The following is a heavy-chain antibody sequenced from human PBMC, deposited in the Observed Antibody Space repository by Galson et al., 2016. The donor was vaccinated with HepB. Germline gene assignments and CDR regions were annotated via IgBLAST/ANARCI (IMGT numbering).Heavy chain of an antibody. J-gene: IGHJ4*02. Sequence: SLRLSCAASGFTFSSYAMRWVRQAPGKGLEWALSISGSGGSTYYADSVKGRFTISRDNSKNTLYLQINSLRAEDTAVYYCAKDTYDFWSGYYSAGTFDYWGQGTLVTVSS. CDR1: GFTFSSYA. CDR2: ISGSGGST. D-gene: IGHD3-3*01. V-gene: IGHV3-23*01. CDR3: AKDTYDFWSGYYSAGTFDY.